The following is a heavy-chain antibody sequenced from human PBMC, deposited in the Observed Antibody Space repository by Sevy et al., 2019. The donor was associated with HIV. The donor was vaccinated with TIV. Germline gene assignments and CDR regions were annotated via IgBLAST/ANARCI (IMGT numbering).Heavy chain of an antibody. CDR2: IYPSGRT. D-gene: IGHD4-17*01. CDR1: GGSVSSYY. V-gene: IGHV4-4*07. CDR3: ARDYYGDYWWVVDY. Sequence: SETLSLTCTVSGGSVSSYYRSWIRQPAGKGLEWIGRIYPSGRTNYNPSLKSRVTMSVDTSKNQFSLKMSSVTAADTAAYFCARDYYGDYWWVVDYWGQGTLVTVSS. J-gene: IGHJ4*02.